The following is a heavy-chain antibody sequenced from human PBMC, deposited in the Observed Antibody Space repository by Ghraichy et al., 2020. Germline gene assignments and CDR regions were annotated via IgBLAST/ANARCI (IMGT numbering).Heavy chain of an antibody. V-gene: IGHV4-61*01. CDR1: GGSVSSGSYY. Sequence: SETLSLTCTVSGGSVSSGSYYWSWIRQPPGKGLEWIGYIYYSGSTNYNPSLKSRVTISVDTSKNQFSLKLSSVTAADTAVYYCARGRVGLRFLEWLLELDYWGQGTRVTVSS. CDR3: ARGRVGLRFLEWLLELDY. CDR2: IYYSGST. J-gene: IGHJ4*02. D-gene: IGHD3-3*01.